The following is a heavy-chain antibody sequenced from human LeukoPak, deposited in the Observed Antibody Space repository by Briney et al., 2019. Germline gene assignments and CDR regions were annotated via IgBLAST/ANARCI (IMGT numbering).Heavy chain of an antibody. CDR1: GGSFSGYY. CDR2: IYYSGST. Sequence: SETLSLTCAVYGGSFSGYYWSWIRQPPGKGLEWIGYIYYSGSTNYNPSLKSRVTISVDTSKNQFSLKLSSVTAADTAVYYCARGRATVTTYYYMDVWGKGTTVTVSS. CDR3: ARGRATVTTYYYMDV. J-gene: IGHJ6*03. V-gene: IGHV4-59*01. D-gene: IGHD4-11*01.